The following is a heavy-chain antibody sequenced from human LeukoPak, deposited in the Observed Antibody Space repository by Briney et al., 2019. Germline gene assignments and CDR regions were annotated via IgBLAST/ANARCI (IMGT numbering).Heavy chain of an antibody. J-gene: IGHJ4*02. CDR1: GGSFSGYY. CDR3: ARGPQGTWIQLWKFDY. V-gene: IGHV4-34*01. CDR2: INHSRST. Sequence: PSETLSLTCAVYGGSFSGYYWSWIRQPPGKGLEWIVEINHSRSTNYNPSLKSRVTISVDTSKNQFSLKLSSVTAADTAVYYCARGPQGTWIQLWKFDYWGQGTLVTVSS. D-gene: IGHD5-18*01.